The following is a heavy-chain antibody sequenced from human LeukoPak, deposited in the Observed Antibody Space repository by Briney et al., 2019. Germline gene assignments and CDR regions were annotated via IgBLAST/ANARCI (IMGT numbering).Heavy chain of an antibody. D-gene: IGHD1-26*01. V-gene: IGHV3-11*01. CDR1: GFTWSTYA. Sequence: GGSLTLSCVASGFTWSTYAMIWVRQAPGKGLEWVSHISPTGGTTYYADSVKGRFTISRDNAKNSLYLQMNSLRAEDTAVYYCARRRDSGSLQHFDYWGQGTLVTVSS. CDR3: ARRRDSGSLQHFDY. CDR2: ISPTGGTT. J-gene: IGHJ4*02.